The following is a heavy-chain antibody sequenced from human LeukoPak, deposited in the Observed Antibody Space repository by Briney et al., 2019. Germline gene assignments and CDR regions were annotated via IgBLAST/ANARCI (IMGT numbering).Heavy chain of an antibody. CDR3: ARQRFDYGYGMDV. D-gene: IGHD3-16*01. Sequence: GESLKIPCKGSGYSFTSYWISWVRQMPGKGLEWMGRIDPSDSYINYSPSFQGHVTISADKSISTAYLQWSSLKASGTAMYYCARQRFDYGYGMDVWGQGTTVTVSS. J-gene: IGHJ6*02. CDR1: GYSFTSYW. CDR2: IDPSDSYI. V-gene: IGHV5-10-1*01.